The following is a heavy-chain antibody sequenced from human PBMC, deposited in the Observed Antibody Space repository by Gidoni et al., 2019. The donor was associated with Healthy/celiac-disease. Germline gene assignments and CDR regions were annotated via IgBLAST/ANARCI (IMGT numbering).Heavy chain of an antibody. Sequence: QVQLQESGPGLVKPSGTLSLTCAVSGGSISRSNWWSWVRQPPGKGLEWIGEIYHSGSTNYNPSLKSRVTISVDKSKNQFSLKLSSVTAADTAVYYCARDIAAAGPSYGMDVWGQGTTVTVSS. CDR1: GGSISRSNW. CDR2: IYHSGST. V-gene: IGHV4-4*02. CDR3: ARDIAAAGPSYGMDV. J-gene: IGHJ6*02. D-gene: IGHD6-13*01.